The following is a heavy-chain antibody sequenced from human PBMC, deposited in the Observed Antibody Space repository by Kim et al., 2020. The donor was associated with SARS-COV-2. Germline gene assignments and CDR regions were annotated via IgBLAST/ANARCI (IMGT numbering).Heavy chain of an antibody. CDR3: ARLGKEDWLARFYFQY. Sequence: GGSLRLSCAVSGFTFSSYAMSWVRQAPGKGLEWVSFIYSDSSGTDYADSVKGRFTISRDNSKLYLQMNSLRADDTAVYYCARLGKEDWLARFYFQYLGQG. CDR1: GFTFSSYA. D-gene: IGHD3-9*01. CDR2: IYSDSSGT. V-gene: IGHV3-23*03. J-gene: IGHJ4*02.